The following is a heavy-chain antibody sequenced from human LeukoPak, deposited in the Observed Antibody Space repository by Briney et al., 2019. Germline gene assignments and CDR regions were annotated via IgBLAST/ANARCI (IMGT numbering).Heavy chain of an antibody. CDR2: ISAYNGNI. CDR3: ASMSGYYPSYYFDY. CDR1: GGTFSSYA. D-gene: IGHD3-3*01. Sequence: ASVKVSCKASGGTFSSYAISWVRQAPGQGLEWLGWISAYNGNIDYAQKLQGRVTLTTDTSTSTAYMEVRSLRSDDTAVYYCASMSGYYPSYYFDYWGQGTLVTVFS. J-gene: IGHJ4*02. V-gene: IGHV1-18*01.